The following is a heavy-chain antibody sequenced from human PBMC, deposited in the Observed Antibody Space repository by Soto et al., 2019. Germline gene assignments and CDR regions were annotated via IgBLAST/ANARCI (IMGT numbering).Heavy chain of an antibody. CDR3: ARVGGFNWFDP. J-gene: IGHJ5*02. D-gene: IGHD3-16*01. V-gene: IGHV4-31*03. CDR1: GGSISSGGYY. CDR2: IYYSGST. Sequence: QVQLQESGPGLVKPSQTLSLTCTVSGGSISSGGYYWSWIRQHPGKGLEWIGYIYYSGSTYYNPSLKSGIIISVDTSKNQFSLKLSSVTAADTAVYYCARVGGFNWFDPWGQGTLVTVSS.